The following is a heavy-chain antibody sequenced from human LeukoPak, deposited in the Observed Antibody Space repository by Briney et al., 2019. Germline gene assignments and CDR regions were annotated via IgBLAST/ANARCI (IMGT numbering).Heavy chain of an antibody. V-gene: IGHV4-59*01. CDR2: IYYSGST. J-gene: IGHJ4*02. CDR3: ARAAREMATTPDFDY. Sequence: SETLSLTCTVSGGSISSYYWSWIRQPPGRGLEWIGYIYYSGSTNYNPSLKSRVTISVDTSKNQFSLKLSSVTAADTAVYYCARAAREMATTPDFDYWGQGTLVTVSS. D-gene: IGHD5-24*01. CDR1: GGSISSYY.